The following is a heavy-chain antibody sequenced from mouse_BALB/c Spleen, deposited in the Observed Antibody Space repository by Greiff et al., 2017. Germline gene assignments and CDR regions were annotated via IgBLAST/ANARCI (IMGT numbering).Heavy chain of an antibody. CDR1: GYTFTDYW. D-gene: IGHD2-4*01. V-gene: IGHV1-69*01. CDR2: IDTSDSYT. Sequence: QVQLKQSGAELVMPGASVKMSCKASGYTFTDYWMHWVKQRPGQGLEWIGAIDTSDSYTSYNQKFKGKATLTVDESSSTAYMQLSSLTSEDSAVYYCARSFYDYDGSWFAYWGQGTLVTVSA. J-gene: IGHJ3*01. CDR3: ARSFYDYDGSWFAY.